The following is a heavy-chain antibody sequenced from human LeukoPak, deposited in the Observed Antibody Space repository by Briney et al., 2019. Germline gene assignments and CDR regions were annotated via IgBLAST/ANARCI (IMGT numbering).Heavy chain of an antibody. CDR1: GYTFTGYY. J-gene: IGHJ4*02. D-gene: IGHD3-3*01. CDR3: ARLLEWSQARDY. CDR2: INPNSGGT. Sequence: ASVKVSCKASGYTFTGYYMRWVRQAPGQGLEWMGWINPNSGGTNYAQKFQGRVTMTRDTSISTAYMELSRLRSDDTAVYYCARLLEWSQARDYWGQGTLVTVSS. V-gene: IGHV1-2*02.